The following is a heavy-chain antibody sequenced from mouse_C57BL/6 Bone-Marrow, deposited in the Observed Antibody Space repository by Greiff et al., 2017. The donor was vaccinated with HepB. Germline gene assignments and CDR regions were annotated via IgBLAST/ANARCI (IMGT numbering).Heavy chain of an antibody. CDR2: IDPENGDT. J-gene: IGHJ2*01. Sequence: VQLQQSGAELVRPGASVKLSCTASGFNIKDDYMLWVKQRPEQGLEWIGWIDPENGDTEYASKFQGKATITADTSSNTAYLQLSSLTSEDTAVYYCTTDGYYDFDYWGQGTTLTVSS. D-gene: IGHD2-3*01. CDR1: GFNIKDDY. CDR3: TTDGYYDFDY. V-gene: IGHV14-4*01.